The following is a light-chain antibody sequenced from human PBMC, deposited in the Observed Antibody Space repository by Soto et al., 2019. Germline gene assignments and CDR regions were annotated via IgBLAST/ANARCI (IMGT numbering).Light chain of an antibody. J-gene: IGKJ1*01. CDR2: KAS. CDR1: QSLSSW. CDR3: QHYDTYAWT. V-gene: IGKV1-5*03. Sequence: DIQMTQSPSTLSASVGDRVTITCRASQSLSSWLAWYQQKPGKAPKLLISKASSLERGVPSRFSSSGSGTEFTLTITSLQPDDSATYYCQHYDTYAWTFGQATKVEIK.